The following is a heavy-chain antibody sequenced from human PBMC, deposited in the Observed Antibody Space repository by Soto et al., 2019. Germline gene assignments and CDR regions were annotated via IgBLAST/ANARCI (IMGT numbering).Heavy chain of an antibody. J-gene: IGHJ1*01. Sequence: QVHLVESGGGVVQPGTSLRVSCVGSGFTFRSYVIHWVRQPPSKGLEWVALTSYDGSDKYYGDSVRGRFTISRDNSRNTVDLQMDSLRLEDTALYYCARWGTTGGLDVWGQGTLVSVSS. CDR3: ARWGTTGGLDV. D-gene: IGHD3-16*01. V-gene: IGHV3-30*19. CDR2: TSYDGSDK. CDR1: GFTFRSYV.